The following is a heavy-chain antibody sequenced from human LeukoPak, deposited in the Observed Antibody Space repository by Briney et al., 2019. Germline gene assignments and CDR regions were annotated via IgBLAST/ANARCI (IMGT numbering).Heavy chain of an antibody. V-gene: IGHV3-30-3*01. CDR1: GFTFSSYA. CDR2: ISYDGSNK. D-gene: IGHD3-16*01. J-gene: IGHJ4*02. CDR3: ARVPMIRAVPPDY. Sequence: PGRSLRLSCAASGFTFSSYAMHWVRQAPGKGLEWVAVISYDGSNKYYADSVKGRFTISRDNSKNTLYLQMNSLRAEDTAVYYCARVPMIRAVPPDYWGQGTLVTVSS.